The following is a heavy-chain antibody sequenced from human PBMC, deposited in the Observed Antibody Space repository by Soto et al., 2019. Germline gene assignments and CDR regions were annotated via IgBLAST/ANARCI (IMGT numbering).Heavy chain of an antibody. D-gene: IGHD5-18*01. J-gene: IGHJ4*02. CDR2: INHSGST. CDR3: ARGASPDTAMVFDH. CDR1: GGSFSVYY. V-gene: IGHV4-34*01. Sequence: PSETLSLTCAVYGGSFSVYYWSWIRQPPGKGLEWIGEINHSGSTNYNPSLKSRVTISVDTSKNQFSLKLSSVTAADTAVYYCARGASPDTAMVFDHWGKGTRVTVYS.